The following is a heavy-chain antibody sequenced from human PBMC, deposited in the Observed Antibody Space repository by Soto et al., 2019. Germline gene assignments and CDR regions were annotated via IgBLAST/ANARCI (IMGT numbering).Heavy chain of an antibody. CDR1: GGSISSYY. D-gene: IGHD6-13*01. V-gene: IGHV4-59*01. CDR3: ASHSSSWYFDY. CDR2: IYYSGST. J-gene: IGHJ4*02. Sequence: PSETLSLTCTVSGGSISSYYWSWIRQPPGKGLEWIGYIYYSGSTNYNPSLKSRVTISVDTSKNQFSLKLSSVTAADTAVYYCASHSSSWYFDYWGQGTLVTVSS.